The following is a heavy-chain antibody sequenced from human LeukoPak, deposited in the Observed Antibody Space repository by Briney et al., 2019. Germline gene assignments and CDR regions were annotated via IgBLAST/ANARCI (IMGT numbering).Heavy chain of an antibody. CDR1: GFTFSNAR. CDR2: FKSKTDGGTT. CDR3: ARRSGIAVAGAFDY. D-gene: IGHD6-19*01. V-gene: IGHV3-15*01. Sequence: GGPLRLSCAASGFTFSNARMSWVRQATGKGLEWVGRFKSKTDGGTTDYAAPVKGRFTISRDDSKSTLYLQINSLKTEDTPVYYCARRSGIAVAGAFDYWGQGTLVTVSS. J-gene: IGHJ4*02.